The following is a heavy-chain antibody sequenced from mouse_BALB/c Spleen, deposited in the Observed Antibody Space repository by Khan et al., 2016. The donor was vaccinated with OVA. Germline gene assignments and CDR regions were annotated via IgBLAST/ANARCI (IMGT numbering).Heavy chain of an antibody. CDR3: ARRTTGYAMDY. Sequence: LQESGAELARPGASVKMSCKASGYTFTSNTMHWVKQRPGQGLEWIGYINPRSSYTNYNQKFKDKATLTADKSSSTAYMQLSSLTSEDSAVYYCARRTTGYAMDYWGQGTSVTLSS. CDR2: INPRSSYT. J-gene: IGHJ4*01. CDR1: GYTFTSNT. D-gene: IGHD2-14*01. V-gene: IGHV1-4*01.